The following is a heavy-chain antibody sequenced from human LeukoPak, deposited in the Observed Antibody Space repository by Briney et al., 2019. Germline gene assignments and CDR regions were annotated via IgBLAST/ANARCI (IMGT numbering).Heavy chain of an antibody. V-gene: IGHV4-34*01. Sequence: PSETLSLTCAVYGGSFSGYYWSWIRQPPGKGLEWIGEINHSGSTNYNPSLKSRVTISVDTSKNQFSLKLSSVTAADTAVYYCARTGIVGATAYFDYWGQGTLVTVSS. J-gene: IGHJ4*02. D-gene: IGHD1-26*01. CDR3: ARTGIVGATAYFDY. CDR2: INHSGST. CDR1: GGSFSGYY.